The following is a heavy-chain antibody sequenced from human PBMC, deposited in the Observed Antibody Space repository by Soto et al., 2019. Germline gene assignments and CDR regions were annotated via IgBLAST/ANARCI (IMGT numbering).Heavy chain of an antibody. Sequence: EVQLLESGGGLVQPGGSLRLSCAASGFIFSNYAMSWVRQAPGKGLEWVSSITGSGDYTYYADSVKGRFTISRDNSKNTLYLQMNSLRAEDTAVYYCAKARYYDSTGYLYYFDYWGQGTLVTVSS. CDR3: AKARYYDSTGYLYYFDY. J-gene: IGHJ4*02. CDR1: GFIFSNYA. V-gene: IGHV3-23*01. D-gene: IGHD3-22*01. CDR2: ITGSGDYT.